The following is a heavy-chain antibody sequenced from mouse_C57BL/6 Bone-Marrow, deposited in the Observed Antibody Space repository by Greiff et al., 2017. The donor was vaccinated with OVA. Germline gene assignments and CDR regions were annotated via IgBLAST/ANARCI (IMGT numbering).Heavy chain of an antibody. CDR1: GYTFTSYW. V-gene: IGHV1-69*01. J-gene: IGHJ2*01. Sequence: QVQLQQPGAELVMPGASVKLSCKASGYTFTSYWMHWVKQRPGQGLEWIGEIDPSDSYTNYNQKFKGKSTLTVDKSSSTAYMQLSSLTSEDSAVYYCARRGLLRSLFDYWGQGTTLTVSS. CDR3: ARRGLLRSLFDY. CDR2: IDPSDSYT. D-gene: IGHD1-1*01.